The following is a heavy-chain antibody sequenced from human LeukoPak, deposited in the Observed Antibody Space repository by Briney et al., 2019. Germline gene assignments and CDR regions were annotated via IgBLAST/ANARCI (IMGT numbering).Heavy chain of an antibody. CDR1: GFTFTTYA. D-gene: IGHD1-1*01. V-gene: IGHV3-30-3*01. CDR3: ARDPGYNWNDDPDY. Sequence: GGSLKLSCAASGFTFTTYAMHWVRQAPGRGLEWVAVVSYDGSYKYYADSVKGRFTISRDNSKNTLYLQMNSLGAEDTAVYYCARDPGYNWNDDPDYWGQGTLVTVSS. CDR2: VSYDGSYK. J-gene: IGHJ4*02.